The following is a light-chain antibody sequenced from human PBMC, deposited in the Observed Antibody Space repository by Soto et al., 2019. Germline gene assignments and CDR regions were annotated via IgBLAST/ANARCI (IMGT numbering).Light chain of an antibody. J-gene: IGLJ3*02. Sequence: QSALTQPRSVSASPGQSVTISCTGTSSDVGSYKSVSWYQQYPGKAPKLMIYDVNKRPSGVPDRFSGSKSGNTASLTISGLQAEDESDYYCCSYAGSSSWVFGGGTKLTVL. CDR3: CSYAGSSSWV. CDR2: DVN. CDR1: SSDVGSYKS. V-gene: IGLV2-11*01.